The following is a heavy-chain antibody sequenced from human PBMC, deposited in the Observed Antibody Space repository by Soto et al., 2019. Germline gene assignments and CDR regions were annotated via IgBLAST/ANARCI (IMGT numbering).Heavy chain of an antibody. CDR2: INPFDGSR. CDR3: SRADPGKTYPFDH. V-gene: IGHV1-46*03. Sequence: QVQLVQSGAEVKKPGASVKVSCKASGYIFTSYYIHWVRQAPGQVLERMGWINPFDGSRMFAQSFQGRVTMTRATSTSTVYMEVSSLRSDDKAVYYCSRADPGKTYPFDHWGQGTLVTVSS. CDR1: GYIFTSYY. J-gene: IGHJ4*02.